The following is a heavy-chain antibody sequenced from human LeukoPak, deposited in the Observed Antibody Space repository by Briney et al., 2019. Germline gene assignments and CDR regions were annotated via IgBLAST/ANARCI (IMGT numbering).Heavy chain of an antibody. Sequence: SETLSLTCAVSGGSISSGGYSWSWIRQPPGKGLEWIGYIFHTGSTYYNPSLKSRVTISMDTSKNQFSLKLTSVAAADTAVYYCARGDVGYFDYWGHGSLVTVSP. CDR2: IFHTGST. CDR3: ARGDVGYFDY. D-gene: IGHD1-26*01. J-gene: IGHJ4*01. V-gene: IGHV4-30-2*01. CDR1: GGSISSGGYS.